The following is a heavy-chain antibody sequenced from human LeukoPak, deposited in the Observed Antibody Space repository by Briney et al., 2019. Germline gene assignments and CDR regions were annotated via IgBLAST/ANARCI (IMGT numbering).Heavy chain of an antibody. D-gene: IGHD6-19*01. Sequence: LETLSLTCAVSGGSISSSNWWSWVRQPPGQGLEWIGEIYHSGSTNYNPSLKSRVTISVDKSKNQFSLKLSSVTAADTAVYYCARQRVAGMYNWFDPWGQGTLVTVSS. CDR1: GGSISSSNW. J-gene: IGHJ5*02. V-gene: IGHV4-4*02. CDR3: ARQRVAGMYNWFDP. CDR2: IYHSGST.